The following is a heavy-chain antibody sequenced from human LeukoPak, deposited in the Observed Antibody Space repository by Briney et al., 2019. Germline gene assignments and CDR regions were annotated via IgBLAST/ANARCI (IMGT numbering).Heavy chain of an antibody. CDR3: AWSGAMVRGNHGMDV. J-gene: IGHJ6*02. CDR1: GGSFSGYY. V-gene: IGHV4-34*01. CDR2: INHSGST. Sequence: SPSETLSLTCAVYGGSFSGYYWSWIRQPPGKGLEWIGEINHSGSTNYNPSLKSRVTISVDTSKNQFSLKLSSVTAADTAVYYCAWSGAMVRGNHGMDVWGQGTTVTGSS. D-gene: IGHD3-10*01.